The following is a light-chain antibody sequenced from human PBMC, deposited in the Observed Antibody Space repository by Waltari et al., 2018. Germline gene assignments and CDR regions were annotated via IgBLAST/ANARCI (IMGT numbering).Light chain of an antibody. CDR3: QQYGSSPG. V-gene: IGKV3-20*01. J-gene: IGKJ3*01. CDR2: GAS. CDR1: QSVSNSY. Sequence: EIELTQSPGTLSLSPGERATLSCRASQSVSNSYLAWYQQKPGHAPRLLVYGASSRATGIPDRFSGSGSGTDFTLTISRLDPEDFAVYYCQQYGSSPGFGPGTKVDIK.